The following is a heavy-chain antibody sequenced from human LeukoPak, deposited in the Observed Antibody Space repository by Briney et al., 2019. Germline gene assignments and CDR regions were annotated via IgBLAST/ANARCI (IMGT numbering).Heavy chain of an antibody. CDR3: ARAYYDISTGYLDY. CDR2: TYYRSKWYN. Sequence: SQTLSLTCAISGDSVPSKSAAWNWIRQSPSRGLEWLGRTYYRSKWYNDYAVSVKSRISVNPDTTKNQFSLQLSSVTPEDTAVYYCARAYYDISTGYLDYWGQGTLVTVSS. V-gene: IGHV6-1*01. J-gene: IGHJ4*02. D-gene: IGHD3-9*01. CDR1: GDSVPSKSAA.